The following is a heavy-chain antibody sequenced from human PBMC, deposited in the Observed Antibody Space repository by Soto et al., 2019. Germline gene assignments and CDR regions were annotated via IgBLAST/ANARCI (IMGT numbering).Heavy chain of an antibody. CDR1: GGSINTKGYY. Sequence: SETLSLACTVSGGSINTKGYYWAGIRQPPGKGLEWIGYIYYSGSTNYNPSLKSRVTISVDTSKNQFSLKLSSVTAADTAVYYCARDKGTAMVKVGSYYYGMDVWGQGTTVT. J-gene: IGHJ6*02. V-gene: IGHV4-61*08. CDR2: IYYSGST. D-gene: IGHD5-18*01. CDR3: ARDKGTAMVKVGSYYYGMDV.